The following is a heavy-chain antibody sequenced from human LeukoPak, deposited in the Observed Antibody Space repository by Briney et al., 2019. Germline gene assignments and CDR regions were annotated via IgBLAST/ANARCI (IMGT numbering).Heavy chain of an antibody. D-gene: IGHD2-8*01. CDR1: GGSISSGDYY. Sequence: PSETLSLTCTVSGGSISSGDYYWSWIRQPPGKGLEWIGYIYYSGSTYYNPSLKSRVTISVDTSKNQFSPKLSSVTAADTAVYYCARVPTTYCTNGVCYYFDYWGQGTLVTVSS. CDR2: IYYSGST. J-gene: IGHJ4*02. CDR3: ARVPTTYCTNGVCYYFDY. V-gene: IGHV4-30-4*08.